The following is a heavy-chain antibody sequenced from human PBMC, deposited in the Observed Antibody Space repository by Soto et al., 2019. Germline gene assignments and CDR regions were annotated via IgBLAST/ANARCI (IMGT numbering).Heavy chain of an antibody. Sequence: QVHLVQSGAEVKKPGASVKVSCKASGYTFTNYYIHWVRQAPGQGLEWLGIIRPSGGRTEYAQRFQGRVTMTRDTSTSTVYRELTSLTSEATAVYYCAREPKESYYFDYWGQGTLVTVSP. CDR2: IRPSGGRT. CDR1: GYTFTNYY. CDR3: AREPKESYYFDY. V-gene: IGHV1-46*01. J-gene: IGHJ4*02. D-gene: IGHD5-18*01.